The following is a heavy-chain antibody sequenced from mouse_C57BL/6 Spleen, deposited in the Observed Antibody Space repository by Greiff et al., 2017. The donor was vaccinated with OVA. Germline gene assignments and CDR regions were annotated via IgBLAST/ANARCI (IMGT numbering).Heavy chain of an antibody. V-gene: IGHV3-6*01. CDR2: ISYDGSN. CDR3: ARYDYTGYFDV. D-gene: IGHD2-4*01. Sequence: ESGPGLVKPSQSLSLTCSVTGYSITSGYYWNWIRQFPGNKLEWMGYISYDGSNNYNPSLKNRISITRDTSKNQFFLKLNSVTTEDTATYYCARYDYTGYFDVWGTGTTVTVSS. CDR1: GYSITSGYY. J-gene: IGHJ1*03.